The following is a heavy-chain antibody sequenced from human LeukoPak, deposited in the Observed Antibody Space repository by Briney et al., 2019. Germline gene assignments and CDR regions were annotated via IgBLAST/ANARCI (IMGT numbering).Heavy chain of an antibody. CDR3: ARGPRYYDILTGHFDY. J-gene: IGHJ4*02. Sequence: ASVKVSCKASSCTFTSYGITWVRQAPGQGLEVMGWINPYNGDTNYAQKVQGRVTMTTDTSTSTAYMDLRSLRSDDTAVYYCARGPRYYDILTGHFDYWGQGTLVTVSS. CDR1: SCTFTSYG. D-gene: IGHD3-9*01. CDR2: INPYNGDT. V-gene: IGHV1-18*01.